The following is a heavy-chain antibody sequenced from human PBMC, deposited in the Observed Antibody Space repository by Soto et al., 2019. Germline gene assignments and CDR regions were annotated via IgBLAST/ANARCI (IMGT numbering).Heavy chain of an antibody. CDR3: AREVAASSSRFDY. CDR1: GGSISSGGYY. V-gene: IGHV4-31*03. D-gene: IGHD2-15*01. Sequence: QVQLQESDPGLVKPSQTLSLTCTVSGGSISSGGYYWSWIRQHPGKGLEWIGYIYYSGSTYYNPSLKSRVTISVDTSKNQFSLKLSSVTAADTAVYYCAREVAASSSRFDYWGQGTLVTVSS. CDR2: IYYSGST. J-gene: IGHJ4*02.